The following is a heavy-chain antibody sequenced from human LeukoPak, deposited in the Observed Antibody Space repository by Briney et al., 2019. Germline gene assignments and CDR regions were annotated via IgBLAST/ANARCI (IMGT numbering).Heavy chain of an antibody. V-gene: IGHV3-23*01. CDR1: GFTFSSYA. Sequence: GGSLRLSCAASGFTFSSYAMSWVSQAPGKGLEWDSGISGSGGSTYYADSVKGRLTISRDNSNNTLYLQMNSLRAEDTAVHYCAKWSSGSPGDYWGQGTLVTVSS. D-gene: IGHD1-26*01. CDR2: ISGSGGST. J-gene: IGHJ4*02. CDR3: AKWSSGSPGDY.